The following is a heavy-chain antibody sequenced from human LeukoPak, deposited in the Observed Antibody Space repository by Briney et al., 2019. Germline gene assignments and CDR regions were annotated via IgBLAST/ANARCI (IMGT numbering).Heavy chain of an antibody. V-gene: IGHV1-46*01. CDR2: INPSGGST. J-gene: IGHJ4*02. CDR1: GYTFTSYY. Sequence: ASVKVSCKASGYTFTSYYMHWVRQAPGQGLVWMGIINPSGGSTSYAQKFQGRVTTTRDMSTSTVYMELSSLRSEDTAVYYCARDRTTTGTTGGLDYWGQGTLVTVSS. D-gene: IGHD1-1*01. CDR3: ARDRTTTGTTGGLDY.